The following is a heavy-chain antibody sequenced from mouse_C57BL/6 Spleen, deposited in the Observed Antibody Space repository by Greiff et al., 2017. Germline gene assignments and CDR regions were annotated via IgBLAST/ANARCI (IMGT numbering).Heavy chain of an antibody. V-gene: IGHV1-69*01. J-gene: IGHJ4*01. Sequence: QVQLQQPGAELVMPGASVKLSCKASGYTFTSYWMHWVKQRPGQGLEWIGELDPSDSYTNYNQKFKGKSTLTVDKSSSTAYMQLSSLTSEDSAVYYCARGGVVAEGAMDYWGQGTSGTVSS. CDR3: ARGGVVAEGAMDY. D-gene: IGHD1-1*01. CDR2: LDPSDSYT. CDR1: GYTFTSYW.